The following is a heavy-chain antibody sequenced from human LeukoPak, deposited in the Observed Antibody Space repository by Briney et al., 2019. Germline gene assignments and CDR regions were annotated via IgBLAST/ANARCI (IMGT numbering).Heavy chain of an antibody. CDR2: TIPIFGTA. CDR3: ASELLGYCTNGVCYTTDY. Sequence: ASVKASCKASGGTFTSYAISWVRQAPGQGLEWREGTIPIFGTANYAQKFQGRVTITTDESTSTAYMELSSLRSEDTAVYYCASELLGYCTNGVCYTTDYWGQGTLVTVSS. CDR1: GGTFTSYA. D-gene: IGHD2-8*01. J-gene: IGHJ4*02. V-gene: IGHV1-69*05.